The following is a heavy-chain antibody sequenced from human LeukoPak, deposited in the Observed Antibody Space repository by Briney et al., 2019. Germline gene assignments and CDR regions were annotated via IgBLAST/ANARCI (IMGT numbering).Heavy chain of an antibody. CDR1: GFTFSSYS. D-gene: IGHD3-22*01. J-gene: IGHJ4*02. V-gene: IGHV3-21*01. Sequence: GGSLRLSCAASGFTFSSYSMNWVRQAPGKGLEWVSSISSSSSYIYYADSVKGRFTISRDNAKNSLYLQMNSLRAEDTAVYYCARSYYDSSGYQYYFDYWGQGTLVTVSS. CDR3: ARSYYDSSGYQYYFDY. CDR2: ISSSSSYI.